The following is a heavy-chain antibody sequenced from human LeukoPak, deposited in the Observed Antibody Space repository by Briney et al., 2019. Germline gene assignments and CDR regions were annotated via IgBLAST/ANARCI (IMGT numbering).Heavy chain of an antibody. V-gene: IGHV3-11*04. D-gene: IGHD3-10*01. CDR3: VREGQLLWFGESFDY. CDR2: ISASGNAI. CDR1: TFAFSDYY. Sequence: GGSLRLSCAASTFAFSDYYMSWIRQAPGTGLEWVSYISASGNAIYYANSVKGRFTISRDNAKNTLYLQMNFLRVEDTAVYYCVREGQLLWFGESFDYWGRGTLVTVSS. J-gene: IGHJ4*02.